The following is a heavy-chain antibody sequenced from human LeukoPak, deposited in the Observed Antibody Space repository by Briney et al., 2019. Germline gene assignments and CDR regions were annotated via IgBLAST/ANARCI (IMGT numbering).Heavy chain of an antibody. Sequence: APVKVSCKVSGYTLTELSMHWVRQAPGKGLEWMGGFDPEDGETIYAQKFQGRVTMTEDTSTDTAYMELSSLRSEDTAVYYCATIDGHYDSSGYWGQGTLAIVPP. V-gene: IGHV1-24*01. D-gene: IGHD3-22*01. CDR2: FDPEDGET. CDR1: GYTLTELS. CDR3: ATIDGHYDSSGY. J-gene: IGHJ4*02.